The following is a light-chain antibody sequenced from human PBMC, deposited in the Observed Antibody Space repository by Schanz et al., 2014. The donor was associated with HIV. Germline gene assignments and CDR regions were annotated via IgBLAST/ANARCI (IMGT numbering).Light chain of an antibody. V-gene: IGLV2-11*01. Sequence: QSALTQPASVSGSPGQSITISCTGTSSDVGGYNYVSWYQQHPGKAPKLMIYDVSKRPSGVPDRFSGSKSGTSASLAISGLQSEDEADYYCAAWDDSLNGVVFGGGTKLTVL. J-gene: IGLJ2*01. CDR3: AAWDDSLNGVV. CDR1: SSDVGGYNY. CDR2: DVS.